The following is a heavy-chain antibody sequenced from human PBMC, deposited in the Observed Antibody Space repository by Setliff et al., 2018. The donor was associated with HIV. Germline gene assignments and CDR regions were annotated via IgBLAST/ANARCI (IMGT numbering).Heavy chain of an antibody. CDR3: ARVPVMATITYWYFDL. Sequence: GGSLRLSCAASGFTFSTYSMNWVRQAPGKGLEWVSYISRGGRTKYYADSVKGRFTISRDNAKNSLYLQMNSLRAEDTTIYYCARVPVMATITYWYFDLWGRGTLVTVSS. J-gene: IGHJ2*01. CDR2: ISRGGRTK. D-gene: IGHD5-12*01. V-gene: IGHV3-48*04. CDR1: GFTFSTYS.